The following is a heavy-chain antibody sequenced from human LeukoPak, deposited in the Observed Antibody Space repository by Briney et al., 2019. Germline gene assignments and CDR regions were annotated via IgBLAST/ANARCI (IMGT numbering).Heavy chain of an antibody. J-gene: IGHJ6*02. CDR1: GYSISSGYY. CDR3: ARGEMGQYYPAAQGMDV. V-gene: IGHV4-38-2*02. Sequence: PSETLSLTCTVSGYSISSGYYWGWIRQPPGKGLEWIGSIYHSGSTYYNPSLKSRVTISVDTSKNQFSLKLSSVTAADTAVYYCARGEMGQYYPAAQGMDVWGQGTTVTVSS. D-gene: IGHD3-10*01. CDR2: IYHSGST.